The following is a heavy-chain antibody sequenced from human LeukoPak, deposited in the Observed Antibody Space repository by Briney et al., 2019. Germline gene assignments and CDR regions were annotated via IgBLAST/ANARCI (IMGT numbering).Heavy chain of an antibody. CDR3: ARGAGWSHYDSSGYREDAFDI. Sequence: SETLSLTCAVYGGSFSGYYWSWIRQPPGKGLEWIGEINHSGSTNYNPSLKSRVTISVDTSKNQFSLKLSSVTAADAAVYYCARGAGWSHYDSSGYREDAFDIWGQGTMVTVSS. D-gene: IGHD3-22*01. CDR1: GGSFSGYY. CDR2: INHSGST. V-gene: IGHV4-34*01. J-gene: IGHJ3*02.